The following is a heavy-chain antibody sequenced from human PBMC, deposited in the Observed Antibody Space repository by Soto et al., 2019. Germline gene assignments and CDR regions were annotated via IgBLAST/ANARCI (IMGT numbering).Heavy chain of an antibody. CDR3: ARDHGGGITVE. Sequence: QVQLVQSGAAVKKPGASVKVSCKASGYTFTSYAISWVRQAPGQGLEWMGWISAYNGNTKYAQKLQGRVTMTTDTSTRTAYMERRSLRSDDTAVYYCARDHGGGITVEWGQGTLVTVSS. CDR1: GYTFTSYA. J-gene: IGHJ4*02. D-gene: IGHD3-16*01. V-gene: IGHV1-18*01. CDR2: ISAYNGNT.